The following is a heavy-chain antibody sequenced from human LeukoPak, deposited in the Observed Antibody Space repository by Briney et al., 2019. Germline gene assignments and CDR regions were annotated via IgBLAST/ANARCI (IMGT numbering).Heavy chain of an antibody. Sequence: PGGSLRLSCAASGFIFSSYWMSWVRQAPGKGLEGVANIKKDGSEKYYVDSVKGRFTISRDNAKNSQYLQMNSLRAEGTAVYYCARAPGVDLYSSSGMDVWGKGTTVTVSS. V-gene: IGHV3-7*01. D-gene: IGHD6-6*01. CDR2: IKKDGSEK. J-gene: IGHJ6*03. CDR1: GFIFSSYW. CDR3: ARAPGVDLYSSSGMDV.